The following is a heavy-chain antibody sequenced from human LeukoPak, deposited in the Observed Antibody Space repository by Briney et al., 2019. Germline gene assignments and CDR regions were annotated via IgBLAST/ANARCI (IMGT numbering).Heavy chain of an antibody. J-gene: IGHJ4*02. CDR3: AKPLVSDYYDSSGYWGY. CDR2: ISGSGDSA. D-gene: IGHD3-22*01. V-gene: IGHV3-23*01. CDR1: GFTFSSYA. Sequence: GGSLRLSCAASGFTFSSYAMSWVRQAPGKGLEWVSAISGSGDSAYYSDSVKGRFTISRDNSKNTLYVQMNSLRAEDTAVYYCAKPLVSDYYDSSGYWGYWGQGTLVTVSS.